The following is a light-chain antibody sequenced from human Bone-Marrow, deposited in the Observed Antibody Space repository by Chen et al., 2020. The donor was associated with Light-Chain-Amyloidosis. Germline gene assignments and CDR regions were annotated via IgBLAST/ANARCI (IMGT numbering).Light chain of an antibody. Sequence: SSELTQDPAVSVALGQTVRITCQGDSLRSYYASWYQQKPGQAPVLVIYGKNNRPSGIPAQCSGSSSRNTSSLTITRARAADEADSYCNSRDSSGNHLRVFGGGTKLTVL. CDR3: NSRDSSGNHLRV. V-gene: IGLV3-19*01. J-gene: IGLJ3*02. CDR2: GKN. CDR1: SLRSYY.